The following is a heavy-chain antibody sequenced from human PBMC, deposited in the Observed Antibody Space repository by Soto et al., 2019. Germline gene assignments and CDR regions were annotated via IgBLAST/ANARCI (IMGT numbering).Heavy chain of an antibody. CDR2: IIPIFGTA. CDR1: GGTFSSYA. V-gene: IGHV1-69*13. Sequence: GASVKVSCKASGGTFSSYAISWVRQAPGQGLEWMGGIIPIFGTANYAQKFQGRVTITADESTSTAYMELSSLRSEDTAVYYCAREFRYYYDSSGLLRPDAFDIWGQGTMVTVSS. J-gene: IGHJ3*02. D-gene: IGHD3-22*01. CDR3: AREFRYYYDSSGLLRPDAFDI.